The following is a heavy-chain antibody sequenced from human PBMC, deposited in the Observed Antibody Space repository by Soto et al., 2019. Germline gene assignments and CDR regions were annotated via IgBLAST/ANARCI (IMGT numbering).Heavy chain of an antibody. Sequence: LQLQESGPGLVKPSETLSLTCTVSGGSISSSSYYWGWIRQPPGKGLEGIGSIYYSGSTYYHPSLKSRVTISVDTSRNQFPLRLSSVTAADTAVYYCARPYVDTAMVHFDYWGQGTLVTVSS. V-gene: IGHV4-39*01. J-gene: IGHJ4*02. D-gene: IGHD5-18*01. CDR2: IYYSGST. CDR1: GGSISSSSYY. CDR3: ARPYVDTAMVHFDY.